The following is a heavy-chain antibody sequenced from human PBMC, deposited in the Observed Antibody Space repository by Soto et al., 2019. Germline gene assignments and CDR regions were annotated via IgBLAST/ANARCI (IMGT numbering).Heavy chain of an antibody. Sequence: WTWIRQPPGTGLEWIGFIYYSGSTNYNPSLQSRVTISVDTSKNQFSLKMNSVTAADTAVYYCARPGRDWGALHYWGQGTLVTVSS. V-gene: IGHV4-59*08. CDR2: IYYSGST. D-gene: IGHD7-27*01. J-gene: IGHJ4*02. CDR3: ARPGRDWGALHY.